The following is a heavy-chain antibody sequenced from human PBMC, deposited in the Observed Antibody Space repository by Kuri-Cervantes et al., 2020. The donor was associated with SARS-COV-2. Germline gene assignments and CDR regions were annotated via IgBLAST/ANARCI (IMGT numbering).Heavy chain of an antibody. V-gene: IGHV3-21*01. Sequence: GESLKISCAASGFTFSGYSMNWVRQAPGMGLEWASATTGSSSYIYYADSVKGRFTTSRDNSKNTLYLQMNSLRAEDTAVYYWAVTTVSTTLFDYWGQGTLVTVSS. CDR1: GFTFSGYS. J-gene: IGHJ4*02. D-gene: IGHD4-17*01. CDR2: TTGSSSYI. CDR3: AVTTVSTTLFDY.